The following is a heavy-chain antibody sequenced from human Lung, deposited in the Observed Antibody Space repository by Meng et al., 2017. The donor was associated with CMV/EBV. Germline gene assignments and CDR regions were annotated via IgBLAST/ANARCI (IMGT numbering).Heavy chain of an antibody. D-gene: IGHD1-14*01. CDR1: GASISSGTRY. CDR3: AKFPDRRDTGF. V-gene: IGHV4-39*01. Sequence: SETLSLXCSVSGASISSGTRYWVWIRQPPGKGLEWIGSIYSGGQTFYSPSLRSRVILAVDRTKNQFPLKMKSVTAADTAVYFCAKFPDRRDTGFWGRGALVTVSS. CDR2: IYSGGQT. J-gene: IGHJ4*02.